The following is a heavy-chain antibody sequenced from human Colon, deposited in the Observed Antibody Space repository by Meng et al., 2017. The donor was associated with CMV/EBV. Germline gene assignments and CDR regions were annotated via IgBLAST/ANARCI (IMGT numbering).Heavy chain of an antibody. V-gene: IGHV4-59*11. CDR3: ATCGGDCYRYFDY. CDR2: VYYSGSA. Sequence: SETLSLTCTVSGDSLRGHYWSWIRQPPGKGLEWMGYVYYSGSATYSPSLRSRITISVDTSRNQISLNLRSVTAADTAMYFCATCGGDCYRYFDYWGQGTLVTVSS. CDR1: GDSLRGHY. J-gene: IGHJ4*02. D-gene: IGHD2-21*01.